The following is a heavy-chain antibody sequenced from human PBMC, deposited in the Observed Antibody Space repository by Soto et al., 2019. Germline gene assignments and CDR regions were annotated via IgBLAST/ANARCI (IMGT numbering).Heavy chain of an antibody. Sequence: SCPTLVNPTRTLTLTCTFSGFSLSSKGMRVSWIRQPPGKALEWLARIDWDDDKFYSPSLRTRLTISKDTSKNQVVLTMTNVDPKDTATYYCARSPGGFTVATYFFDYWGQGTLVTVSS. D-gene: IGHD4-17*01. CDR2: IDWDDDK. V-gene: IGHV2-70*04. CDR1: GFSLSSKGMR. J-gene: IGHJ4*02. CDR3: ARSPGGFTVATYFFDY.